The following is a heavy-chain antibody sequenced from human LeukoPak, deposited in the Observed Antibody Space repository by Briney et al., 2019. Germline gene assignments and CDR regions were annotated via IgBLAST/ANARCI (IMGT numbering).Heavy chain of an antibody. CDR2: ISSSSSYI. D-gene: IGHD1-26*01. J-gene: IGHJ4*02. Sequence: PGGSLRLSCAASGFTYEDYAMHWVRQAPGKGLEWVSSISSSSSYIYYADSVKGRFTISRDNAKNSLYLQMNSLRAEDTAVYYCARDQEQSTFDYWGQGTLVTVSS. V-gene: IGHV3-21*01. CDR3: ARDQEQSTFDY. CDR1: GFTYEDYA.